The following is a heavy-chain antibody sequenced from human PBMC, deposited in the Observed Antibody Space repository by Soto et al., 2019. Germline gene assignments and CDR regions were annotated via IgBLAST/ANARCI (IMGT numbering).Heavy chain of an antibody. CDR3: ARAKGQRTPNAFNN. J-gene: IGHJ3*02. CDR1: GGSISSTNYY. CDR2: IHYSEAT. V-gene: IGHV4-39*07. Sequence: QLQLQESGPGLVKPSETLSLICNVSGGSISSTNYYWAWLRQPPGKGLEWIASIHYSEATYYNSSLTRRVTLSVDTSQNQISLNLTSVTAADTAVYYCARAKGQRTPNAFNNWGRGAMVTVSS.